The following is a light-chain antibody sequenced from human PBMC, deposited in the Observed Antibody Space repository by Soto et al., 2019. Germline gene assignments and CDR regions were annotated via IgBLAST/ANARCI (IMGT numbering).Light chain of an antibody. V-gene: IGKV1-6*02. CDR2: AAA. J-gene: IGKJ4*01. Sequence: AIQMAQSPSSLSASVGDRVTITCRASQGIGNDVGWFQQKPGKAPKLLIYAAATLQSGVPSRFSGSRSGTDFTLTISSLQPEDFATYYCLQDHNYPLSFGGGTKVVIK. CDR1: QGIGND. CDR3: LQDHNYPLS.